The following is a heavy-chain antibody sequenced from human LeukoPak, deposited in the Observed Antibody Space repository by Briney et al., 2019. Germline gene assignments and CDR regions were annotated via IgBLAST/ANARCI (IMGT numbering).Heavy chain of an antibody. CDR2: ISAYNGNT. CDR1: GYTFTSYG. J-gene: IGHJ4*02. V-gene: IGHV1-18*01. Sequence: ASVKVSCKASGYTFTSYGISWVRQAPGQGLEWMGWISAYNGNTNYAQKLQDRVTLTRDTSINTAYMELSSPRSDDTAVYYCARAYGSGSSYHPDYWGLGTLVTVSS. CDR3: ARAYGSGSSYHPDY. D-gene: IGHD3-10*01.